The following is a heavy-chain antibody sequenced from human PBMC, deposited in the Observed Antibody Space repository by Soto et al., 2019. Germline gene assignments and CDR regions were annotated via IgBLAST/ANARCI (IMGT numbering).Heavy chain of an antibody. CDR2: IYYSGST. J-gene: IGHJ6*02. D-gene: IGHD1-26*01. CDR3: ARHENRYSGSYDYYYGMDV. CDR1: GDSITSSNYF. Sequence: PSETLSLTCTVSGDSITSSNYFWGWIRQPPGKGLEWIGSIYYSGSTYYNPSLKSPVTISVDTSKNQFSLKLSSVTAADTAVYYCARHENRYSGSYDYYYGMDVWGQGTTVTVSS. V-gene: IGHV4-39*01.